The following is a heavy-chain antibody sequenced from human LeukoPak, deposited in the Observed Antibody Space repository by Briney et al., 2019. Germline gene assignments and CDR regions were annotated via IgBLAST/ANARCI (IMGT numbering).Heavy chain of an antibody. CDR2: IYSDGST. Sequence: GGSLRLSCAASGFTVSSNYMNWVRQAPGKGLERVSVIYSDGSTYYADSVKGRFTISRDNSKNMLYLQMNSLRVEDTAVYYCARGGRAAAGSGFFDLWGRGTLVTVSS. D-gene: IGHD6-13*01. J-gene: IGHJ2*01. CDR1: GFTVSSNY. V-gene: IGHV3-53*01. CDR3: ARGGRAAAGSGFFDL.